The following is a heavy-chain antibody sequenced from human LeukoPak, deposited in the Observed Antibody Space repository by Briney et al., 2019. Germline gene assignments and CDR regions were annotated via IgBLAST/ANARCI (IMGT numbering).Heavy chain of an antibody. Sequence: GGSLRLSCAASGFTFSSYSMNWVRQAPGKGLEWVSSISDSNSYIYYADSVKGRFTISRDNAKNSVYLQMNSLRADDTAVYYCARGRSGSAWGQGTLVTVSS. CDR3: ARGRSGSA. CDR2: ISDSNSYI. D-gene: IGHD6-25*01. J-gene: IGHJ5*02. V-gene: IGHV3-21*06. CDR1: GFTFSSYS.